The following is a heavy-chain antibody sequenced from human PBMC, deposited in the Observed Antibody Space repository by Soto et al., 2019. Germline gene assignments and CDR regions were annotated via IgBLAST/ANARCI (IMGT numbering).Heavy chain of an antibody. Sequence: EVQLVESGGGLVQPGRSLRLSCAASGFTFDDYAKHWVRQAPGKGLEWVSGISWNSGSIGYADSVKGRFTISRDNAKNSLYLQMNSLRAEDTALYYCAKDIWSGYSGWPMGSDAFDIWGQGTMVTVSS. CDR1: GFTFDDYA. CDR2: ISWNSGSI. V-gene: IGHV3-9*01. CDR3: AKDIWSGYSGWPMGSDAFDI. D-gene: IGHD6-19*01. J-gene: IGHJ3*02.